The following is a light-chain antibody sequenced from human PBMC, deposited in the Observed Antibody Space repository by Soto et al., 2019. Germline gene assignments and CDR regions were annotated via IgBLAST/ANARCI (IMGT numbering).Light chain of an antibody. V-gene: IGKV1-39*01. CDR1: QSISSY. CDR3: QQSYSTPPT. CDR2: AAT. Sequence: DMQMTQSPSSLYASVGDRVTITFPASQSISSYCNWYQQKPGKAPKLLIYAATSLQSGVPSRVSGSGSGTDFTLTISSLQPEDSATYYCQQSYSTPPTFGQGTKVEIK. J-gene: IGKJ1*01.